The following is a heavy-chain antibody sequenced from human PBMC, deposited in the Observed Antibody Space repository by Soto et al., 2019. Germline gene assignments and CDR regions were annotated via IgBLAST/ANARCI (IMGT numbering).Heavy chain of an antibody. CDR2: ISTTSFTI. J-gene: IGHJ5*01. Sequence: GGSLRLSCAASGFRFSTYNMDWVRQAPGKGPEWIAHISTTSFTIYYADSVKGRFAISRDNDRNSLYLEMNSLRDEDTAVYYCARDRCYDGTCYSASDSWGQGTLVTVSS. D-gene: IGHD2-15*01. V-gene: IGHV3-48*02. CDR3: ARDRCYDGTCYSASDS. CDR1: GFRFSTYN.